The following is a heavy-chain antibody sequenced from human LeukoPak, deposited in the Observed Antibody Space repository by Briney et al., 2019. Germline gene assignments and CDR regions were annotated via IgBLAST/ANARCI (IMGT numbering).Heavy chain of an antibody. D-gene: IGHD3-9*01. CDR3: AKGSGYDTDFDY. CDR2: ISGSGDNT. Sequence: GGSLRLSCAASGFTFSTYVMSWVRQAPGKGLEWVSGISGSGDNTYYADSVKGRFTISRDNSRNTLYLQMNSLRAEDTAVYYCAKGSGYDTDFDYWGQGTLVTVSS. J-gene: IGHJ4*02. V-gene: IGHV3-23*01. CDR1: GFTFSTYV.